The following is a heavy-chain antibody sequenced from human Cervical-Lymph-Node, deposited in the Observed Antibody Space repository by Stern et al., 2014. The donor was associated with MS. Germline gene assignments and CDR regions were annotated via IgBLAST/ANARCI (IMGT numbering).Heavy chain of an antibody. J-gene: IGHJ6*02. V-gene: IGHV1-69*01. CDR3: ASPRERTTGGGGNYYYIMDV. D-gene: IGHD4-11*01. CDR2: IIPIFGTA. Sequence: VQLVESRAEVKKPGSSVKVSCKASGGTFNTFAISWVRQAPGQGLEWMGGIIPIFGTANDAQKFQGRVTIAADESTTTAYMKLSSLRSEDTAVYYWASPRERTTGGGGNYYYIMDVWGQGSSVTVSS. CDR1: GGTFNTFA.